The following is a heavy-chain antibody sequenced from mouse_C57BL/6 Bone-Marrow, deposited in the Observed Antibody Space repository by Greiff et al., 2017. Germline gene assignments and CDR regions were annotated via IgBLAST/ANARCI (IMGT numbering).Heavy chain of an antibody. Sequence: EVKLVESGGGLVQPGGSLKLSCAASGFTFSDYYMYWVRQTPEKRLEWVAYISNGGGSTYYPDTVKGRFTISRDNAKNTLYLQMSRLKSEDTAMYYCARQDGWLRRAYYYAMDYWVQGTSVTVSS. CDR3: ARQDGWLRRAYYYAMDY. J-gene: IGHJ4*01. CDR2: ISNGGGST. D-gene: IGHD2-2*01. V-gene: IGHV5-12*01. CDR1: GFTFSDYY.